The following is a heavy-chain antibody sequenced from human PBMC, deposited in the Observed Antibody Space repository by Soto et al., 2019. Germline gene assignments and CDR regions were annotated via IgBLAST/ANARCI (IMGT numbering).Heavy chain of an antibody. CDR1: GYTFTSYG. D-gene: IGHD3-3*01. V-gene: IGHV1-18*01. CDR2: ISAYNGNT. CDR3: ARGYDFWSGYLPWFDP. Sequence: GASVKVSCKASGYTFTSYGISWVRQAPGQGLEWMGWISAYNGNTNCAQKLQGRVTMTTDTSTSTAYMELRSLRSDDTAVYYCARGYDFWSGYLPWFDPWGQGTLVTVSS. J-gene: IGHJ5*02.